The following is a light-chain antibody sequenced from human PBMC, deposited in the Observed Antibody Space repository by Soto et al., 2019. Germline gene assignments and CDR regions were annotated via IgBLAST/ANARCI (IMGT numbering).Light chain of an antibody. J-gene: IGLJ1*01. Sequence: QSVLTQPPSVSAAPGQKVTISCSGSTSNIENNYVSWYQQLPGTAPKLLIFDNYKRPSGTPDRFSGSKSGTSATLGITGLQTGDEADYYCGTWDSSLSAYVFGTGTKVTVL. V-gene: IGLV1-51*01. CDR1: TSNIENNY. CDR3: GTWDSSLSAYV. CDR2: DNY.